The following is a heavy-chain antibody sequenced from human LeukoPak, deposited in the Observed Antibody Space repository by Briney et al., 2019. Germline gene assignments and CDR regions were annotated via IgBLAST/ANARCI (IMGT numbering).Heavy chain of an antibody. J-gene: IGHJ3*02. CDR1: GGSISSSAYY. V-gene: IGHV4-39*01. Sequence: PSETLSLTCTVSGGSISSSAYYWAWIRQPPGKALEWIGSIYYSGTTYYNPSLKSRVTISVDTSKNQFSLKLTSVTAADKAVYFCARPAYRGSYYDAFDIWGQGTMVTVSS. CDR3: ARPAYRGSYYDAFDI. D-gene: IGHD1-26*01. CDR2: IYYSGTT.